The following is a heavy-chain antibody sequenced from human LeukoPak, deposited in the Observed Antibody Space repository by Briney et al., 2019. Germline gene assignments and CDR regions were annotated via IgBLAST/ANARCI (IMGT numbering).Heavy chain of an antibody. D-gene: IGHD5-12*01. Sequence: GGSLRLSCAASGFTFSSYSMNWVRQAPGKGLEWVSYISSSSSTIYYADSVKGRFTISRDNAKNSLYLQMNSLRAEDTAVYYCARARGSGFHDYWGQGTLVTVSS. CDR2: ISSSSSTI. V-gene: IGHV3-48*04. J-gene: IGHJ4*02. CDR3: ARARGSGFHDY. CDR1: GFTFSSYS.